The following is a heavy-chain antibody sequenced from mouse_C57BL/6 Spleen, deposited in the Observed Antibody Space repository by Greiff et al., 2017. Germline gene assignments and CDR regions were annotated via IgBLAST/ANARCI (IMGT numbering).Heavy chain of an antibody. D-gene: IGHD3-3*01. Sequence: QVQLQQPGAELVRPGTSVKLSCKASGYTFTSYWMHWVKQRPGQGLEWIGVIDPSDSYTNYNQKFKGKATLTVDTSSSTAYMQLSSLTSEDSAVYYCARTLERALYYFDYWGQGTTLTVSS. CDR3: ARTLERALYYFDY. J-gene: IGHJ2*01. V-gene: IGHV1-59*01. CDR1: GYTFTSYW. CDR2: IDPSDSYT.